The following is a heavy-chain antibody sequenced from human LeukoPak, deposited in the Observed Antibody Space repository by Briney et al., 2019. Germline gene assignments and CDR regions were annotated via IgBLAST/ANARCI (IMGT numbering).Heavy chain of an antibody. V-gene: IGHV3-49*03. CDR1: GFTFRDYN. CDR2: IRSKADGGTT. J-gene: IGHJ4*02. D-gene: IGHD6-6*01. Sequence: GGSLRLSCTASGFTFRDYNINWFRQAPGRGLEWVGFIRSKADGGTTEYAASVKGRFTISRDDSKNVAYLQINNLRAEDTALYYCARDDRPSGHDFDYWGQGTLVSVSS. CDR3: ARDDRPSGHDFDY.